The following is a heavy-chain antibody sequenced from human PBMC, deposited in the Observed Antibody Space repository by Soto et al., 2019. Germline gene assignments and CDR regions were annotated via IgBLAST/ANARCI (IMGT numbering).Heavy chain of an antibody. CDR2: ITYDGSNK. J-gene: IGHJ3*02. V-gene: IGHV3-30-3*01. CDR3: ARGEPYDSSGLGAFDI. CDR1: GFTFSSYA. D-gene: IGHD3-22*01. Sequence: GGSLRLSCAASGFTFSSYAMHWARQAPGRGLEWVAVITYDGSNKYYADSVKGRFTISRDNSKNTLYLQMNSLRAEDTAVYYCARGEPYDSSGLGAFDIWGQGTMVTVSS.